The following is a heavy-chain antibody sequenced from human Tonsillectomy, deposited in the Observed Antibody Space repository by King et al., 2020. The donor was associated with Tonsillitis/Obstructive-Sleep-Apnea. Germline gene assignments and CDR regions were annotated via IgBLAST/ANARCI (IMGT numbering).Heavy chain of an antibody. V-gene: IGHV4-34*01. CDR1: GGSFSGYY. Sequence: VQLQQWGAGLLKPSETLSLTCAVYGGSFSGYYWSWIRQPPGKGLEWIGEINYRGSTNYNPSLKSRVTISLDTSKNQFSLKLSSVTAADTAVYYCAREYFYHSSVYYVYWGQGTLVTVSS. J-gene: IGHJ4*02. CDR3: AREYFYHSSVYYVY. CDR2: INYRGST. D-gene: IGHD3-22*01.